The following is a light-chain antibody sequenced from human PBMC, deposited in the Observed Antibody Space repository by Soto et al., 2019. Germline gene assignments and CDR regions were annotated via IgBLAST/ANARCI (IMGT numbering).Light chain of an antibody. CDR1: QSVSNNY. Sequence: EVVLTQSPGTLSLSPGERASLSCRASQSVSNNYLAWYQQKPGQSPKLLIFGSTDRATGIPDRFSGSGSGTDFTLTISGLDPEDFAVYYCQQYRSAPPYTFGQGTKLEIK. CDR2: GST. V-gene: IGKV3-20*01. J-gene: IGKJ2*01. CDR3: QQYRSAPPYT.